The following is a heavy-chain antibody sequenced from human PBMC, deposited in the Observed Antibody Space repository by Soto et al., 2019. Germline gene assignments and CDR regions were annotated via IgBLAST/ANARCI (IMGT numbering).Heavy chain of an antibody. CDR3: ATNYGSGSTHFDY. D-gene: IGHD3-10*01. V-gene: IGHV1-69*02. Sequence: QVQLVQSGAEVKKPGSSVRVSCTASGDTFNIYTISWLRQVPGQGPECMGRIIPMLGMSNYAQKFQGRVTIMADKSTSTVYMNLSGLTSEDTAVYYCATNYGSGSTHFDYWGQGTLVTVSS. J-gene: IGHJ4*02. CDR1: GDTFNIYT. CDR2: IIPMLGMS.